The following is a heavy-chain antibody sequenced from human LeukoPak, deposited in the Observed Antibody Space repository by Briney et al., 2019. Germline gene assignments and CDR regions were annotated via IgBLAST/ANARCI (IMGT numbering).Heavy chain of an antibody. V-gene: IGHV3-23*01. CDR2: ISSSGRNT. J-gene: IGHJ4*02. Sequence: PGGSLRLSCAASGFTFSSYAMSWVRQAPGKGLEWVSSISSSGRNTYYSDSAKGRFTISRDNSKTTLYLQMSSLRAEDTAVYYCAKRDRPCSGDCSAPYYFDYWGQGTLVTVSS. D-gene: IGHD2-21*02. CDR1: GFTFSSYA. CDR3: AKRDRPCSGDCSAPYYFDY.